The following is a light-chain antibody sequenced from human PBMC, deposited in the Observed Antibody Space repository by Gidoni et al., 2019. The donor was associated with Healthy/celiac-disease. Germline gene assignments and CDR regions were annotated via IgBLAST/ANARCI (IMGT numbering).Light chain of an antibody. CDR2: YDS. CDR1: NIGSKS. CDR3: QVWDSSSPVV. V-gene: IGLV3-21*04. Sequence: SYVLTQPPSVSVAPGKTARITCGGNNIGSKSVHWYQQKPGQDTVLVIYYDSDRHSGIPERFSGSNSGNTATLTISRVEAGDEADYYCQVWDSSSPVVFGGGTKLTVL. J-gene: IGLJ2*01.